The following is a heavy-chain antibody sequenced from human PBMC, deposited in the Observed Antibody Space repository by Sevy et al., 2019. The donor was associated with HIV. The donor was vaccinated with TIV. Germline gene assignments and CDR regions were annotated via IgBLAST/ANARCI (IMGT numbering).Heavy chain of an antibody. J-gene: IGHJ4*02. CDR1: GFTFSSYA. Sequence: GGSLRLSCAASGFTFSSYAMSWVRQAPGKGLEWVSAISGSGGSTYYADSVKGRFTISRDNSKNTLYLQMNSLRAEDTAVYYCAKDKGQVYSSGWYFDYWGQGTLVTVSS. D-gene: IGHD6-19*01. CDR2: ISGSGGST. CDR3: AKDKGQVYSSGWYFDY. V-gene: IGHV3-23*01.